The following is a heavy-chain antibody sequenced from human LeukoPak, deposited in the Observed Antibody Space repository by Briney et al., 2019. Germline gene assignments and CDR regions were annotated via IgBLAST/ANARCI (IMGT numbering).Heavy chain of an antibody. CDR3: ARGFLDFDS. D-gene: IGHD3-3*01. CDR2: IWYDGSNT. J-gene: IGHJ4*02. CDR1: GFTFSSFG. V-gene: IGHV3-33*01. Sequence: GRSQRLSCVASGFTFSSFGMHWVRQAPGKGLEWVALIWYDGSNTYYADSVKGRFTISRDDSKNTVYLQMNSLRAEDTALYYCARGFLDFDSWGQGTLVIVSS.